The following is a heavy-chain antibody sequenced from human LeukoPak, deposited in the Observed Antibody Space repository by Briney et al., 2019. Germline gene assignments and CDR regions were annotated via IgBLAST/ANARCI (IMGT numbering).Heavy chain of an antibody. D-gene: IGHD3-22*01. CDR1: RFTFSSFS. CDR2: INHSGST. V-gene: IGHV4-34*01. J-gene: IGHJ4*02. CDR3: ARGLMGLNGAYSSGYYY. Sequence: GSLRLSRAASRFTFSSFSMHWVRQPPGKGLEWIGEINHSGSTNYNPSLKSRVTISVDTPKNQFSLKLSSVTAAGTAVYYCARGLMGLNGAYSSGYYYWGQGTLVTVSS.